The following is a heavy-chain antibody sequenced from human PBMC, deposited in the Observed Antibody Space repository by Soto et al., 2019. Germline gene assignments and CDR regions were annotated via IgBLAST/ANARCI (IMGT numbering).Heavy chain of an antibody. CDR1: GGSISSYY. J-gene: IGHJ4*02. V-gene: IGHV4-59*08. CDR2: IYYSGST. Sequence: SETLSLTCTVSGGSISSYYWSWIRQPPGKGLEWIGYIYYSGSTNYNPSLKSRVTISVDTSKNQFSLKLSSVTAADTAVYYCARLEWLRRDYYFDYWGQGTLVTVSS. CDR3: ARLEWLRRDYYFDY. D-gene: IGHD5-12*01.